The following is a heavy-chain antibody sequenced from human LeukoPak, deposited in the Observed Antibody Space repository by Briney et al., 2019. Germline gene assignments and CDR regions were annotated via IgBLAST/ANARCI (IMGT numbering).Heavy chain of an antibody. Sequence: PGGSLRLSCAASGFTFSSYGMSWVRQAPGKGLEWVANIKQDGSEKYYVDSVKGRFTISRDNAKNSLYLQMNSLRAEDTAVYYCARLYLPATRFDYWGQGTLVTVSS. CDR1: GFTFSSYG. CDR3: ARLYLPATRFDY. CDR2: IKQDGSEK. V-gene: IGHV3-7*01. D-gene: IGHD5-24*01. J-gene: IGHJ4*02.